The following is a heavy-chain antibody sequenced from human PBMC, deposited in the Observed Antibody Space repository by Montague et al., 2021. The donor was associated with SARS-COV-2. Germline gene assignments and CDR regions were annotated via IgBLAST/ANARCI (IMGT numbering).Heavy chain of an antibody. J-gene: IGHJ4*02. CDR3: AHLIRYYDIFTGIPFDY. CDR1: GFSLSTPNVG. D-gene: IGHD3-9*01. CDR2: IYSNDEK. V-gene: IGHV2-5*01. Sequence: PALVKPTQTLTLTCTFSGFSLSTPNVGVGWIRQPPGKALEWVAVIYSNDEKRYSPSLRNRLTITKDTAKNQVVLSLTYVDPVDTATYYYAHLIRYYDIFTGIPFDYWGQGSQVTVSS.